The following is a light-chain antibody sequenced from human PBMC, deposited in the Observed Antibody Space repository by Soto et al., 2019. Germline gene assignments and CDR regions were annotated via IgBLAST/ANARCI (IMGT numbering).Light chain of an antibody. J-gene: IGKJ5*01. CDR2: DVS. V-gene: IGKV3-15*01. CDR3: QQYNNWPFC. Sequence: DIEMTQSPGTLSVFPGERATLXCRAGQGLSTYLDWCQQRSGESPRRLIYDVSIRATGVPARFSGTGSETHFTITISGRQSEDSAVYFCQQYNNWPFCFGQGTRLE. CDR1: QGLSTY.